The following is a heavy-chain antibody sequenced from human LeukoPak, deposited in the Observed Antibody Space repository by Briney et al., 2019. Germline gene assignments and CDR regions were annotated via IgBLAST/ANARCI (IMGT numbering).Heavy chain of an antibody. D-gene: IGHD3-3*01. J-gene: IGHJ4*02. CDR3: AKSRVEGSFYYFDC. CDR2: ISGSDGRT. CDR1: GFTFSSYA. Sequence: GGSLRLSCAASGFTFSSYAMSWVRQAPGKGLEWVSAISGSDGRTYYADSVKGRFTISRDNSKKTLYLQMNSLRDEDTAVYSCAKSRVEGSFYYFDCWGQGTLVTVSS. V-gene: IGHV3-23*01.